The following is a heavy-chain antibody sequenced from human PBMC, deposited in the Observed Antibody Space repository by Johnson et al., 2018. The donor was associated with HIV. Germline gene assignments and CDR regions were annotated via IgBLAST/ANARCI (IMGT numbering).Heavy chain of an antibody. Sequence: QVQLVESGGVVVQPGGSLRLSCAASGFTFSTYAMHWVRQAPGKGLEWVAVISSDESNKYYADSVKGRFTISRDNSKNTLFLQMDSLRADDTAVYYCAREGVSGSYYDAFDVGGHGTMVTVSS. V-gene: IGHV3-30*04. CDR2: ISSDESNK. CDR3: AREGVSGSYYDAFDV. J-gene: IGHJ3*01. CDR1: GFTFSTYA. D-gene: IGHD1-26*01.